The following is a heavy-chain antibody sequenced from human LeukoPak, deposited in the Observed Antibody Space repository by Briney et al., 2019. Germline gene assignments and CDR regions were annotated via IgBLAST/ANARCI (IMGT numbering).Heavy chain of an antibody. CDR1: GGSVSSGSYY. Sequence: SETLSLTCTVSGGSVSSGSYYWSWIRQPPGKGLEWIGYIYYSGSTNYNPSLKSRVTISGDTSKNQFSLKLSSVTAADTAVYYCARAVVLYYFDYWGQGTLVAVSS. V-gene: IGHV4-61*01. D-gene: IGHD2-21*01. J-gene: IGHJ4*02. CDR2: IYYSGST. CDR3: ARAVVLYYFDY.